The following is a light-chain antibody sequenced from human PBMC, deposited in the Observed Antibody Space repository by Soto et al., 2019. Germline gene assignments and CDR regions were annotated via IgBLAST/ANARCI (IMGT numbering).Light chain of an antibody. J-gene: IGKJ2*01. CDR2: RAS. Sequence: EIVMTQSPATLSVSPGGSATLSCRASQHVSSNFAWYRQKPGQAPTLLIYRASTRATGIPARFSGSGSGTEFTRNISSLQSEAFAVYYCQQYNNWPYTCGQGTKLEIK. V-gene: IGKV3-15*01. CDR3: QQYNNWPYT. CDR1: QHVSSN.